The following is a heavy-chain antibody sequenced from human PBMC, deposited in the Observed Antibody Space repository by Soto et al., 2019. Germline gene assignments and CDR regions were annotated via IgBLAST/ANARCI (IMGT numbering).Heavy chain of an antibody. CDR3: ARADDITIFGVVITPDDAFDI. D-gene: IGHD3-3*01. CDR2: IIPIFGTA. V-gene: IGHV1-69*13. CDR1: GGTFSSYA. J-gene: IGHJ3*02. Sequence: GASVKVSCKASGGTFSSYAISWVRQAPGQGLEWMGGIIPIFGTANYAQKFQGRVTITADESISTAYMELSSLRSEDTAVYYCARADDITIFGVVITPDDAFDIWGQGTMVTVSS.